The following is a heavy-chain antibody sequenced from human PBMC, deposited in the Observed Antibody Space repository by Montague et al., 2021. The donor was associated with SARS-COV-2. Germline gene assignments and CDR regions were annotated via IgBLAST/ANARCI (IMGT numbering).Heavy chain of an antibody. CDR1: GGPISVSSYY. V-gene: IGHV4-39*01. CDR2: VDYSGNT. CDR3: AGREYSYGWGD. J-gene: IGHJ4*02. D-gene: IGHD5-18*01. Sequence: SETLSLTCTVTGGPISVSSYYWGWIRQSPGKGLEWIASVDYSGNTYYSPSLKSRLTTSVDASKNQFSLKLNSVTAADTDLYYFAGREYSYGWGDWGQGTPVTVSS.